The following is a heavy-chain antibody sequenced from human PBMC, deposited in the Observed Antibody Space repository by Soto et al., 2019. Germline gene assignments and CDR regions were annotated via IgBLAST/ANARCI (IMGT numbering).Heavy chain of an antibody. V-gene: IGHV4-59*01. Sequence: SETLSLTCTFSGGSISSYYWSWIRQPPGKGLEWIGYIYYSGSTNYNPSLKSRVTISVDTSKNQFSLKLSSVTAADTAVYYCARDRGYGSGSRGFDPWGQGTPVTVS. CDR3: ARDRGYGSGSRGFDP. CDR2: IYYSGST. J-gene: IGHJ5*02. D-gene: IGHD3-10*01. CDR1: GGSISSYY.